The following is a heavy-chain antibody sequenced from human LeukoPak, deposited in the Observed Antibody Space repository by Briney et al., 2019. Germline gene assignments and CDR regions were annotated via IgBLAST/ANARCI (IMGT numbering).Heavy chain of an antibody. V-gene: IGHV1-69*04. Sequence: SVKVSCKASGGTFSSYAISWVRQAPGQGLEWMGRIIPILGIANYAQKFQGRVTITADRSTSTAYMELSSLRSEDTAVYYCAASASYYDILTGSIFDYWGQGTLVTVSS. CDR1: GGTFSSYA. CDR2: IIPILGIA. J-gene: IGHJ4*02. CDR3: AASASYYDILTGSIFDY. D-gene: IGHD3-9*01.